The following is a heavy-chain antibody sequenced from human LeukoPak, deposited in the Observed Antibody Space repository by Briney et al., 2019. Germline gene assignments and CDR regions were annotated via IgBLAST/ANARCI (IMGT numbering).Heavy chain of an antibody. CDR3: ARDATTELGTVYMDV. V-gene: IGHV3-48*03. D-gene: IGHD4-17*01. CDR1: GFTFSTYE. Sequence: PGGSLRPSCAASGFTFSTYEINWVRQAPGKGLEWLSHISTSGSSIHYADSVKGRFTISRDNAKNSLYLQMNSLRVEDTAVYYCARDATTELGTVYMDVWGKGTTVTISS. CDR2: ISTSGSSI. J-gene: IGHJ6*03.